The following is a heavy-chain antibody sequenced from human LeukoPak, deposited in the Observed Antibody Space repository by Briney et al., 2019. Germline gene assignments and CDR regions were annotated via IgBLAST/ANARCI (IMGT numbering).Heavy chain of an antibody. J-gene: IGHJ4*02. CDR2: INPNSGGK. D-gene: IGHD3-22*01. Sequence: ASVKVSCKASGYTFTGYYMHWVRQAPGQGLEWMGRINPNSGGKNYAQKFQGRVTMNRGTSFSTAYMELSRLRSDDTAVYDCARTRAFYDSSGPGDYWGQGTLVTVSS. CDR1: GYTFTGYY. V-gene: IGHV1-2*06. CDR3: ARTRAFYDSSGPGDY.